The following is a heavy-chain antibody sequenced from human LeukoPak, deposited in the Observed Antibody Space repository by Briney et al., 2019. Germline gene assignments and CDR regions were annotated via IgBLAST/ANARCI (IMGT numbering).Heavy chain of an antibody. CDR3: ARSHFPGDAFDI. J-gene: IGHJ3*02. CDR2: IYYSGST. Sequence: SETLSLTCTVSGGSISSSSYYWGWIRQPPGKGLEWIGSIYYSGSTYYNPSLKSRVTISVDTSKNQFSLKLSSVTAADTAVYYCARSHFPGDAFDIWGQGTTVTVSS. D-gene: IGHD3-3*02. V-gene: IGHV4-39*07. CDR1: GGSISSSSYY.